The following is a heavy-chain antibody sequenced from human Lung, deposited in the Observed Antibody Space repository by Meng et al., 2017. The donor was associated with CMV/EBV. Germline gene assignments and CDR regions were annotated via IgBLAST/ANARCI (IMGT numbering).Heavy chain of an antibody. J-gene: IGHJ4*02. Sequence: GGPLRLXCAASGLTVSNNYMTWVRQAPGKGLECVSVIFSGGSTYYVDSVKGRFTISRDASKNTLYLQMNNLRADDTAVYYCARGYPDGDLDSWGQGTLVTVSS. CDR2: IFSGGST. V-gene: IGHV3-53*01. CDR1: GLTVSNNY. CDR3: ARGYPDGDLDS. D-gene: IGHD1-14*01.